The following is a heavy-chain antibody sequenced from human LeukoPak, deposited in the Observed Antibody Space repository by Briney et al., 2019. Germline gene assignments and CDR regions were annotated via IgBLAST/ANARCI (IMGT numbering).Heavy chain of an antibody. CDR1: GFTFTSSA. J-gene: IGHJ6*02. V-gene: IGHV1-58*01. Sequence: GASVKVSCKASGFTFTSSAVQWVRQARGQRLEWIGWIVVGSGNTNYAQKFQERVTITRDMSTSTAYMELSSLRSEDTAVYYCAAGPSYSSPRNYYYGMDVWGQGTTVTVSS. CDR2: IVVGSGNT. D-gene: IGHD6-13*01. CDR3: AAGPSYSSPRNYYYGMDV.